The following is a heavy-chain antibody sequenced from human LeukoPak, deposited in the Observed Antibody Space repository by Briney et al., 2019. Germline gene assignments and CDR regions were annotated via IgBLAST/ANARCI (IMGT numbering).Heavy chain of an antibody. V-gene: IGHV4-31*03. CDR2: IHDSGTT. D-gene: IGHD3-22*01. CDR1: GGSIRSGGLY. J-gene: IGHJ3*02. Sequence: SQTLSLTCTVSGGSIRSGGLYWSWIRQHPGKGLEWIGYIHDSGTTYYNPSLKSRVIISLGTSKNQFSLNLSSVTAADTAVYYCARDYYDTKGYPRGAFDIWGQGTMVTVSS. CDR3: ARDYYDTKGYPRGAFDI.